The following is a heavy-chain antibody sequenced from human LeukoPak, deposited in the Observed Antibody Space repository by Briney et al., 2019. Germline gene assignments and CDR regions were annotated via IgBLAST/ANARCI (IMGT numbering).Heavy chain of an antibody. CDR3: AKDWDQLLYYFDY. J-gene: IGHJ4*02. CDR2: IKSDGTSA. D-gene: IGHD2-2*01. CDR1: TSTGLVW. Sequence: AGGSLRLSCAASTSTGLVWMDWVRKAPGKGLGWVARIKSDGTSANYADSVRGRFTISRDDDKNALYLLMNSLRVEDTAVYYCAKDWDQLLYYFDYWGQGTLVTVSS. V-gene: IGHV3-74*01.